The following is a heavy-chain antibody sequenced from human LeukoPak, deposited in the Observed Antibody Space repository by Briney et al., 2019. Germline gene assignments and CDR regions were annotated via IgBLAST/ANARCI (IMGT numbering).Heavy chain of an antibody. J-gene: IGHJ4*02. CDR2: IIPIFGTA. D-gene: IGHD3-10*01. Sequence: GASVRVSCKASGGTFSSYTINWVRQAPGQGLEWMGGIIPIFGTANYAQKFQGRVTITAGESTSTAYMELSKLRSEDTAVYYCARDYYGSGSYLFDYWGQGTLVTVSS. V-gene: IGHV1-69*13. CDR3: ARDYYGSGSYLFDY. CDR1: GGTFSSYT.